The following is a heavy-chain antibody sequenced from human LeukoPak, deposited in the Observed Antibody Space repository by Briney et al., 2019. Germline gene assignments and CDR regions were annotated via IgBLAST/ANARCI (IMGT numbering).Heavy chain of an antibody. V-gene: IGHV3-66*01. CDR2: IYSGGGT. D-gene: IGHD2-2*01. CDR1: GFTVSSNY. Sequence: GGSLRLSCAAPGFTVSSNYMSWVRQAPGKGLEWVSVIYSGGGTYYADSVKGRFTISRDNSKNTLYLQMSSLRAEDTAVYYCARAIVVAPAATRGFGYWGQGTLVTVSS. CDR3: ARAIVVAPAATRGFGY. J-gene: IGHJ4*02.